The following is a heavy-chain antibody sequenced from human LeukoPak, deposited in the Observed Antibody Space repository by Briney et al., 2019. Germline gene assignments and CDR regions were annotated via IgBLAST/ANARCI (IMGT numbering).Heavy chain of an antibody. CDR2: ISPNSGGT. Sequence: ASVKVSCKASGYTFSDNHMHRVRQAPGQGLEWMGWISPNSGGTNYAQKFRGRVTMTRDTSISTAYMELSGLTPDDTAVYYCTRRTGDGAFDIWGQGTVVTVSS. CDR1: GYTFSDNH. D-gene: IGHD7-27*01. J-gene: IGHJ3*02. V-gene: IGHV1-2*02. CDR3: TRRTGDGAFDI.